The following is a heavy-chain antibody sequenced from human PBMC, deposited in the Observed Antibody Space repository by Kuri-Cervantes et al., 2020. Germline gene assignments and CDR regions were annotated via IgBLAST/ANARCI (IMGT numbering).Heavy chain of an antibody. CDR1: GYTFTSYG. Sequence: ASVKVSCKASGYTFTSYGISWVRQAPGQGLEWMGWISAYNGDTNYAQKLQGRVTMTTDTSASTAYMELSSLRSEDTAVYYCARVWDSSGWYFDYWGQGTLVTVSS. CDR3: ARVWDSSGWYFDY. V-gene: IGHV1-18*01. CDR2: ISAYNGDT. D-gene: IGHD6-19*01. J-gene: IGHJ4*02.